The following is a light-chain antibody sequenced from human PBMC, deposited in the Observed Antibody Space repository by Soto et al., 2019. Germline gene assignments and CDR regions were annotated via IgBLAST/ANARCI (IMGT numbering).Light chain of an antibody. CDR3: SSYTSSSLYV. CDR1: SSDVGGSNY. J-gene: IGLJ1*01. CDR2: DVS. V-gene: IGLV2-14*01. Sequence: QSALTQPASVSGSPGQSITISCTGTSSDVGGSNYVSWYQQLPGKAPKLMIYDVSDRPSGVSNRFSGSKSDNTASLTISGLQAEDEADYYCSSYTSSSLYVFGTVTKMTVL.